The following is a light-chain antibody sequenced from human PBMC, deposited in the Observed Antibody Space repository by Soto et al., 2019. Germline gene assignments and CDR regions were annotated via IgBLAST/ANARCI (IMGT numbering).Light chain of an antibody. V-gene: IGKV1-39*01. Sequence: DIQMTQSPSSLSASVGDRVTISCRASQSIRNYVSWYQQKPGTAPKLLIRAASTLQSGVPSSFSGSVSWTDFSLTISSLQIEDFATYFCQQTDSTPQTFGHGTNVEI. CDR1: QSIRNY. J-gene: IGKJ1*01. CDR2: AAS. CDR3: QQTDSTPQT.